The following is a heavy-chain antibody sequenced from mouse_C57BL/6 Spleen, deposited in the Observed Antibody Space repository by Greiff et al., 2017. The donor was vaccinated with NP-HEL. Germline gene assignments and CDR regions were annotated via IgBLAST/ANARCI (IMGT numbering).Heavy chain of an antibody. J-gene: IGHJ1*03. D-gene: IGHD2-10*02. CDR3: ASLGYFDV. V-gene: IGHV7-3*01. CDR2: IRNKANGYTT. Sequence: EVMLVESGGGLVQPGGSLSLSCAASGFTFTDYYMSWVRQPPGKALEWLGFIRNKANGYTTEYSASVKGRFTNSRDNSQSILYLQMNALRAEDSATYYCASLGYFDVWGTGTTVTVSS. CDR1: GFTFTDYY.